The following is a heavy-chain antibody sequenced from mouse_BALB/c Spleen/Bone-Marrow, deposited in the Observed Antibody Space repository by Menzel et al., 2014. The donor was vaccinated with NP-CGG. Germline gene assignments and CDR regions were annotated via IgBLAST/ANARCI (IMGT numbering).Heavy chain of an antibody. D-gene: IGHD4-1*01. Sequence: QVQLQQSGAELVRPGTSVKVSCKASEYAFTNYLIEWVKQRPGQGLEWIGVINPGSGGTNYNEKFKGKATLTADKSSSTAYMQLSSLTSDDSAVYFCARELGVFAYWGQGTLVTVSA. CDR3: ARELGVFAY. V-gene: IGHV1-54*01. CDR2: INPGSGGT. CDR1: EYAFTNYL. J-gene: IGHJ3*01.